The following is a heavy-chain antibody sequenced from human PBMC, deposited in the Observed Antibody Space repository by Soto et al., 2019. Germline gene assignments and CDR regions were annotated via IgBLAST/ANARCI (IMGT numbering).Heavy chain of an antibody. J-gene: IGHJ4*02. CDR3: AKWNGYGDF. Sequence: EVQLLESGGGLVQPGGSLRLSCAASGFTFSNYGMSWVRQAPGKGLEWVSSISRSGGDTYYADSVKGRFTISRDNSKNTLYLQMHSLRVEDTAVYYCAKWNGYGDFWGQGTLVTVSS. V-gene: IGHV3-23*01. D-gene: IGHD1-1*01. CDR1: GFTFSNYG. CDR2: ISRSGGDT.